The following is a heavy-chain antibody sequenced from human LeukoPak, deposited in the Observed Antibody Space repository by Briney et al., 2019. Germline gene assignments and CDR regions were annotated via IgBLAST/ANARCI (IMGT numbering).Heavy chain of an antibody. V-gene: IGHV1-18*01. CDR2: VRPYNGDT. CDR1: GYTFTSYA. Sequence: GASVKVSCKASGYTFTSYAIAWLRQAPGQGPEWMGWVRPYNGDTKYEQRFQGRVTLTTDTSTSTGYMELRSLTSDDRAIYYCARALSGNHDRVSLTEFDSWGQGTLVTVSS. CDR3: ARALSGNHDRVSLTEFDS. J-gene: IGHJ4*02. D-gene: IGHD1-14*01.